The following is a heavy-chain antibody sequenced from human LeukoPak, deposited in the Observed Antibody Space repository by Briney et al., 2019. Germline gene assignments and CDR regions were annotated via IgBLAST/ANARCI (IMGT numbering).Heavy chain of an antibody. J-gene: IGHJ6*04. V-gene: IGHV3-71*01. CDR3: GRADYYGSGSPISLDV. CDR1: GFTFSDYY. CDR2: IRSIAYGVTT. D-gene: IGHD3-10*01. Sequence: GGSLRLSCAASGFTFSDYYMSWVRQAPGKGLEWVGFIRSIAYGVTTEYAASVKGRFTISRDDSKSIAYLQMNSLKTEDTAVYYCGRADYYGSGSPISLDVWGKGTTVTVSS.